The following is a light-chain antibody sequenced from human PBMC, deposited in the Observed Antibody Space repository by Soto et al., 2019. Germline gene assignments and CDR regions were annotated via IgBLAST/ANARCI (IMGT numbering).Light chain of an antibody. CDR2: GAS. V-gene: IGKV3D-15*01. J-gene: IGKJ4*01. Sequence: EIAMAHSPATQYVSPGERATLSCRASQSVGSNLAWYQQKPGQAPRLLIYGASSRAPGIPDRLSDSGSGTTFNLSSLGLPAEHFARYLCLQQAHLPLTFGGGTKVDIK. CDR3: LQQAHLPLT. CDR1: QSVGSN.